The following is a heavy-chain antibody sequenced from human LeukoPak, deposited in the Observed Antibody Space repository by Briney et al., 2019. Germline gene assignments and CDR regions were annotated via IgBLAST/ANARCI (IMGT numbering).Heavy chain of an antibody. CDR3: ASSVDYGDYVGFDY. V-gene: IGHV1-69*01. CDR2: IIPIFGTA. CDR1: GGTFSSYA. D-gene: IGHD4-17*01. Sequence: VASVKVSCKASGGTFSSYAISWVRQAPGQGLEWMGGIIPIFGTANYAQKFQGRVTITADESTSTAYMELSSLRSEDTAVYYCASSVDYGDYVGFDYWGQGTLVTVSS. J-gene: IGHJ4*02.